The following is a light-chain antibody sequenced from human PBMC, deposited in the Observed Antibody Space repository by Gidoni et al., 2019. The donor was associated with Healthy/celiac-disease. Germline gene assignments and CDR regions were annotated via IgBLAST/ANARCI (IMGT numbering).Light chain of an antibody. Sequence: EIVLTQSPGTLTLSPGKRAPLSCRASQSVSSSYLAWYQQNPVQAPRLLIYGASSRATGIPERFSGSCSGTDFTPTISRLEAEDVAVYYCQQDGSSRVTFXQXTKVEIK. CDR2: GAS. CDR3: QQDGSSRVT. J-gene: IGKJ1*01. CDR1: QSVSSSY. V-gene: IGKV3-20*01.